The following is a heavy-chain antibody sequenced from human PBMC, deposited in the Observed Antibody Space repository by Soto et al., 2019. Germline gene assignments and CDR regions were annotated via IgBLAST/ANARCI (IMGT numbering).Heavy chain of an antibody. CDR3: ARHPERIAQIGWFDP. J-gene: IGHJ5*02. D-gene: IGHD6-13*01. Sequence: GGSLRLSCAASGFTFSDYYMNWIRQASGKGLEWVSYISSSSSTIYYADSVKGRFTISRDNAKNSLYLQMNSLRAEDTAVYYCARHPERIAQIGWFDPWGQGTLVTVSS. CDR2: ISSSSSTI. CDR1: GFTFSDYY. V-gene: IGHV3-11*04.